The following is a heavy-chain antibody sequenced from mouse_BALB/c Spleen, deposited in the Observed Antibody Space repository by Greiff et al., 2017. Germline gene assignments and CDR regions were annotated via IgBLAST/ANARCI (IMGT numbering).Heavy chain of an antibody. J-gene: IGHJ4*01. Sequence: EVHLVESGGGLVQPGGSRKLSCAASGFTFSSFGMHWVRQAPEKGLEWVAYIRSGSSTIYYADTVKGRFTISRDNPKNTLFLQMTSLRSEDTAMYYCARPGGTGAMDYWGQGTSVTVSS. CDR1: GFTFSSFG. CDR2: IRSGSSTI. D-gene: IGHD3-3*01. CDR3: ARPGGTGAMDY. V-gene: IGHV5-17*02.